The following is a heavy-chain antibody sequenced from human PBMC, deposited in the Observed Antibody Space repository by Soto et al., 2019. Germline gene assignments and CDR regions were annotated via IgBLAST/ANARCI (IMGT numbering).Heavy chain of an antibody. V-gene: IGHV4-59*12. J-gene: IGHJ6*02. Sequence: PSETLSLTCRVSGGSISNDYWTWIRQPPGKGLEWIGYIYKGGSINYNPSLKSRVTISVDTSNNQFSLKLSSVTAADTAVYYCARVALLRYFDWLPDSRLYGMDVWGQGTTVT. D-gene: IGHD3-9*01. CDR2: IYKGGSI. CDR3: ARVALLRYFDWLPDSRLYGMDV. CDR1: GGSISNDY.